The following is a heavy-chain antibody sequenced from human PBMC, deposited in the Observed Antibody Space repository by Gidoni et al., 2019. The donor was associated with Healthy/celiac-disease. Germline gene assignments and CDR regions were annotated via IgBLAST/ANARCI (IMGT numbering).Heavy chain of an antibody. CDR3: ARGHDSSGYYYQTGAFDI. V-gene: IGHV4-34*01. D-gene: IGHD3-22*01. Sequence: QVQLQQWGAGLLKPSETLSLTCAVYGGSFSGYYWSWIRQPPGKGLEWIGEINHSGSTNYNPSLKSRVTISVDTSKNQFSLKLSSVTAADTAVYYCARGHDSSGYYYQTGAFDIWGQGTMVTVSS. CDR1: GGSFSGYY. J-gene: IGHJ3*02. CDR2: INHSGST.